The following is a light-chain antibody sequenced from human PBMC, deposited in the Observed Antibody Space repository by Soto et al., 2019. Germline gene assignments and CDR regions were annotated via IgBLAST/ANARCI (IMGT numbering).Light chain of an antibody. V-gene: IGKV1-13*02. CDR1: QGISSA. J-gene: IGKJ3*01. CDR3: QQFNSYPS. Sequence: AIQLTQSSSSLSASVGDRVTITCRASQGISSALAWYQQKPGKAPKLLIYDASSLESGVPSRFSGSGSGTDFTLTISSLQPEDFATYYCQQFNSYPSFGPGTKVDIK. CDR2: DAS.